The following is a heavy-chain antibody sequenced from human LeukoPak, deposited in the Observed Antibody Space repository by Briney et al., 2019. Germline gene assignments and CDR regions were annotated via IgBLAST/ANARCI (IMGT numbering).Heavy chain of an antibody. CDR1: GYSFTSYW. J-gene: IGHJ5*02. CDR3: ARKPYCSSTSCYGVYWFDP. Sequence: GESLKISCKGSGYSFTSYWIGWVRHMPGKGLEWMGIIFPGDSDTRYSPSFQGQVTISADKSISTAYLQWSSLKASDTAMYYCARKPYCSSTSCYGVYWFDPWGQGTLVTVSS. CDR2: IFPGDSDT. D-gene: IGHD2-2*01. V-gene: IGHV5-51*01.